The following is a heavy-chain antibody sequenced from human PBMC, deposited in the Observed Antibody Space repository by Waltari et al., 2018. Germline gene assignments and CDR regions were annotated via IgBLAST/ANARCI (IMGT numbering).Heavy chain of an antibody. Sequence: QLQLQQSGPGLVKPSESLSLTCVVSGDSMTSSAWWSWVRQSPGKGLEWIGQVHHSGKTNYNPSLASRVTVSIDTSNNQFSLKLPSPTAADTAMYYCARDRGRGLFRDSWGQGTLVTVSP. CDR1: GDSMTSSAW. CDR2: VHHSGKT. J-gene: IGHJ4*02. CDR3: ARDRGRGLFRDS. D-gene: IGHD2-15*01. V-gene: IGHV4-4*02.